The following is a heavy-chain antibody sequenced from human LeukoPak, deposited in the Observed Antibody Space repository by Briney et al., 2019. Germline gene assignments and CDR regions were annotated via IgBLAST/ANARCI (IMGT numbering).Heavy chain of an antibody. D-gene: IGHD5-18*01. CDR3: ARVGYSYGYYYYYMDV. CDR1: GFTFSSYE. J-gene: IGHJ6*03. CDR2: ISSSGGTI. V-gene: IGHV3-48*03. Sequence: GGSLRLSCAASGFTFSSYEMNWVRQAPGKGLEWVSYISSSGGTIYYADSVKGRFTIARDNAKNSLYLQMNSLRAEDTAVYYCARVGYSYGYYYYYMDVWGKGTTVTVSS.